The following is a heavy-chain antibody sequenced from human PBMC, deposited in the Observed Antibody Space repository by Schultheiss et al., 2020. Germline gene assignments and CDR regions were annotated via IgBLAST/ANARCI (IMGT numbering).Heavy chain of an antibody. J-gene: IGHJ4*02. CDR2: ISGSGGST. CDR3: ARGSSYDY. CDR1: GFTFSSYG. Sequence: GGSLRLSCAASGFTFSSYGMHWVRQAPGKGLEWVSGISGSGGSTYYADSVKGRFTISRDNAKNSLYLQMNSLRAEDTAVYYCARGSSYDYWGQGTLVTVSS. D-gene: IGHD6-13*01. V-gene: IGHV3-21*01.